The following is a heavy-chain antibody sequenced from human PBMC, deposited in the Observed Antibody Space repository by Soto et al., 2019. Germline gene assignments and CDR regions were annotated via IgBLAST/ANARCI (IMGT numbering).Heavy chain of an antibody. CDR3: ARGPSGDKVHY. J-gene: IGHJ4*02. CDR1: GGSITSDYSC. CDR2: IFDSGTT. V-gene: IGHV4-30-4*01. D-gene: IGHD7-27*01. Sequence: QVQLQESGPGLVKPSQTLSLTCTVSGGSITSDYSCWSWIRQPPGEGLEWIGHIFDSGTTYTNPSLRSQVAISLDPSKNHFSLTLSSVTAAATAVYYCARGPSGDKVHYWGQGALVTVSS.